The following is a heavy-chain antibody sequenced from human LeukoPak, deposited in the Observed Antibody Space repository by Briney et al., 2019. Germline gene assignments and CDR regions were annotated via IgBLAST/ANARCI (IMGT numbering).Heavy chain of an antibody. J-gene: IGHJ4*02. CDR1: GGSITSSSYY. V-gene: IGHV4-39*07. CDR2: IYYSGST. Sequence: SETLSLTCTVSGGSITSSSYYWGWLRQPPGNGLEWIGSIYYSGSTYYNPSLKSRVTISVDTSKNQFSLKLSSVTAADTAVYYCARVVSSFEYYFDYWGQGTLVTVSS. D-gene: IGHD6-6*01. CDR3: ARVVSSFEYYFDY.